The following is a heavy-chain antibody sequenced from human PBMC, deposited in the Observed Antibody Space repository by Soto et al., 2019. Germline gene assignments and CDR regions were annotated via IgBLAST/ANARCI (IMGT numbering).Heavy chain of an antibody. J-gene: IGHJ4*02. D-gene: IGHD2-21*02. CDR1: GFTFGDHY. V-gene: IGHV3-72*01. CDR3: CSPQRRGRDWAYY. Sequence: DVRLVESGGGLVQPGGSMRLSCAASGFTFGDHYMDWVRQAPGKGLEWVARSRNRQTGYTIEYAASVAGRFSISRAESASSVILQMNDLKTGDTAVYYCCSPQRRGRDWAYYWAQGTRVTVSS. CDR2: SRNRQTGYTI.